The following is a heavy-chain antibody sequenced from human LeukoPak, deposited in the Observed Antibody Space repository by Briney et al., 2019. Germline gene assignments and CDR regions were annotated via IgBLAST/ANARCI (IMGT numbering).Heavy chain of an antibody. J-gene: IGHJ4*02. CDR3: ARHRTASDY. D-gene: IGHD3-16*02. CDR1: GFTFSTYG. V-gene: IGHV3-21*01. Sequence: GGSLRLSCAASGFTFSTYGMTWVRQAPGKGLEWLSSISHSSFYIYYADSLKGRFTISRDNAKNSLHLHLNSLRAEDTAVYYCARHRTASDYWGQGTLVTVSS. CDR2: ISHSSFYI.